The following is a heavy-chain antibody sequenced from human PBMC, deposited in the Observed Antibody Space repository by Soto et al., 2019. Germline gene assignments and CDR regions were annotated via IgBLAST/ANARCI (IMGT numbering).Heavy chain of an antibody. Sequence: EASVKVSCKASGYTFTSYDINWVRQATGQGLEWMGWMNPNSGNTGYAQKFQGRVTMTRNTSISTAYMELSSLRSEDTAVYYCALLYYDFLTGYYPQIPRSDPWGQGSLVTVSS. V-gene: IGHV1-8*01. CDR3: ALLYYDFLTGYYPQIPRSDP. CDR1: GYTFTSYD. D-gene: IGHD3-9*01. CDR2: MNPNSGNT. J-gene: IGHJ5*02.